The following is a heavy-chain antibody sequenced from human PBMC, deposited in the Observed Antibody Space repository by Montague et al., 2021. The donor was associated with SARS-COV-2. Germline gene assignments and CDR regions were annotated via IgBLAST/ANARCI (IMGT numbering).Heavy chain of an antibody. CDR2: IWYDGSNE. Sequence: SRSLSLSASGFLFSSYCMHWVRQAPGKGLEWVAHIWYDGSNENYVDSVKGRFTISRDNFKNTLYLQMNSLRAEDTAIYYCARGSVGGYYFDYWGQGTLVTVSS. CDR3: ARGSVGGYYFDY. V-gene: IGHV3-33*01. J-gene: IGHJ4*02. D-gene: IGHD1-26*01. CDR1: GFLFSSYC.